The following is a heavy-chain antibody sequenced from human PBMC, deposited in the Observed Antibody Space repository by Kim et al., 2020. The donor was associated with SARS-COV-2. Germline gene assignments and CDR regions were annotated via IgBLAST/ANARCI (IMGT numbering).Heavy chain of an antibody. CDR3: ARDVGDYGDEYFDY. CDR1: GFTFSNHA. V-gene: IGHV3-30*04. Sequence: GGSLRLSCTASGFTFSNHAMHWVRQAPGKGPEWVAVILYDGTNKYYVDSVKGRFTISRDNSKNTVYLQMNFLRGEDTAIYYCARDVGDYGDEYFDYWGQGTLVTFSS. J-gene: IGHJ4*02. CDR2: ILYDGTNK. D-gene: IGHD4-17*01.